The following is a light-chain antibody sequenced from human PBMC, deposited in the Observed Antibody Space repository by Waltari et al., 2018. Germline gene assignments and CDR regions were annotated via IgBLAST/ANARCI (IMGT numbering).Light chain of an antibody. CDR3: CSYAGSSTSVV. V-gene: IGLV2-23*01. J-gene: IGLJ2*01. CDR2: EGS. Sequence: QSALTQPASVSGSPGQSITISCTGTSSDVGIYNLASLYHQHPGKAPKLMIYEGSKRPSGVSNRFSGSKSGNTASLTISGLQAEDEADYYCCSYAGSSTSVVFGGGTKLTVL. CDR1: SSDVGIYNL.